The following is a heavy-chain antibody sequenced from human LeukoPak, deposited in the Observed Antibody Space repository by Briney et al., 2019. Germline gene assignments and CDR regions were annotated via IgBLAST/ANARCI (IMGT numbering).Heavy chain of an antibody. D-gene: IGHD2-2*01. Sequence: GGSLRLSCAASGFTFSSYAMHWVRQAPGKGLEWVAVISYDGSNKYYADSVKGRFTISRDNSKNTLYLQMNSLRAEDTAVYYCARIPAANGRFWFDPWGQGTLVTVSS. J-gene: IGHJ5*02. CDR3: ARIPAANGRFWFDP. V-gene: IGHV3-30*07. CDR1: GFTFSSYA. CDR2: ISYDGSNK.